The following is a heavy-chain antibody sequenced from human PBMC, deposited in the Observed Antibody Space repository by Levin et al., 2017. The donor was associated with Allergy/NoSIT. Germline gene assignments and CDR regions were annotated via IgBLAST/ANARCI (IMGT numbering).Heavy chain of an antibody. D-gene: IGHD6-19*01. CDR3: ARAPYSSGRIRAFDI. V-gene: IGHV3-74*01. CDR1: GFTFSSYW. CDR2: INSDGSST. J-gene: IGHJ3*02. Sequence: GGSLRLSCAASGFTFSSYWMHWVRQAPGKGLVWVSRINSDGSSTSYADSVKGRFTISRDNAKNTLYLQMNSLRAEDTAVYYCARAPYSSGRIRAFDIWGQGTMVTVSS.